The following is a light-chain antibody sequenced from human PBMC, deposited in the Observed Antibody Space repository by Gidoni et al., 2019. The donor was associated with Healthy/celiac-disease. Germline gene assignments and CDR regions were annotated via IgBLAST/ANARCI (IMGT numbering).Light chain of an antibody. Sequence: DIQMTQSSSSLSASVGDRVTITCRASQSISSYLNWYQQKPGKAPKLLIYASSSLQSGVPSRFSGSGSGTDFPLTISSLQPEDFATYYCQQSYSTPRTFGQGTKVEIK. V-gene: IGKV1-39*01. J-gene: IGKJ1*01. CDR2: ASS. CDR1: QSISSY. CDR3: QQSYSTPRT.